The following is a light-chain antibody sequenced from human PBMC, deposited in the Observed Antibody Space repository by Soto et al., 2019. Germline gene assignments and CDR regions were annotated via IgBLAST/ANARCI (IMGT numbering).Light chain of an antibody. CDR1: TGAVTSGHY. Sequence: QAVVTQEPSLSVSPGGTVTLTCGSSTGAVTSGHYPYWFQQKPGQAPRTLIYDTSDKHSWTPARFSGSLLGGKAALTLSGAQPEDEAEYYCLLAYPGSYVFGAGTKVTVL. J-gene: IGLJ1*01. CDR2: DTS. V-gene: IGLV7-46*01. CDR3: LLAYPGSYV.